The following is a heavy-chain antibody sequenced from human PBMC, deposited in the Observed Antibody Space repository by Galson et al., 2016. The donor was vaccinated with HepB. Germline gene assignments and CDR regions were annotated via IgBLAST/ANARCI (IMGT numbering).Heavy chain of an antibody. D-gene: IGHD2-21*02. CDR1: GFTFRSYG. V-gene: IGHV3-30*18. Sequence: SLRLSCAGSGFTFRSYGIHWVRQAPGKGLEWVAVISYDGTNKYYADSLKGRFTISRDNSKNTLYLQMNSLRAEDTAVYYCAKDAILACGTVCYADYWGQGTLVTVSS. CDR2: ISYDGTNK. J-gene: IGHJ4*02. CDR3: AKDAILACGTVCYADY.